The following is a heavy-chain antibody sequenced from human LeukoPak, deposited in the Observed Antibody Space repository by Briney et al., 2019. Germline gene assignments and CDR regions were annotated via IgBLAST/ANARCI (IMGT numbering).Heavy chain of an antibody. CDR3: ASPDSVAGHNFDY. J-gene: IGHJ4*02. CDR1: GFTFSDYY. D-gene: IGHD6-19*01. Sequence: GGSLRLSCAASGFTFSDYYMSWIRQAPGKGLKWVSYISSSGSTIYYADSVKGRFTIPRDNAKNSLYLQMNSLRAEDTAVYYCASPDSVAGHNFDYWGQGTLVTVSS. CDR2: ISSSGSTI. V-gene: IGHV3-11*01.